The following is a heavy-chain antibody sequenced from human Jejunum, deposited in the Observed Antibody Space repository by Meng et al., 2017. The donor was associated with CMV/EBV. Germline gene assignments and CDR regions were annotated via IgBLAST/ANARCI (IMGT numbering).Heavy chain of an antibody. CDR3: ARLYGRESLGFFYGMDV. CDR1: VSSGRCC. J-gene: IGHJ6*02. Sequence: VSSGRCCWSGVRQSPGKGLEWIGYIDEVGSTYRSPSLRSRVTMSIDTSKNRFSLNLNSVTAADTAVYFCARLYGRESLGFFYGMDVWGQGTTVTVSS. D-gene: IGHD3-10*01. CDR2: IDEVGST. V-gene: IGHV4-61*03.